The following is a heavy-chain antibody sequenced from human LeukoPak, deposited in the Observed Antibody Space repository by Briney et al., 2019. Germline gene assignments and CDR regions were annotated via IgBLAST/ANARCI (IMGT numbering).Heavy chain of an antibody. CDR1: GFTFDDYA. CDR3: APGYDSSGYYRS. D-gene: IGHD3-22*01. CDR2: ISSSSSYI. Sequence: GGSLRLSCAASGFTFDDYAMHWVRQAPGKGLEWVSSISSSSSYIYYADSVKGRFTISRDNAKNSLYLQMNSLRAEDTAVYYCAPGYDSSGYYRSWGQGTLVTVSS. V-gene: IGHV3-21*01. J-gene: IGHJ4*02.